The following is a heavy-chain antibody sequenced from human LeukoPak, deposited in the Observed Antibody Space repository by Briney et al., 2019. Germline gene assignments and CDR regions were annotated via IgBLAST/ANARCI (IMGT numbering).Heavy chain of an antibody. D-gene: IGHD6-19*01. J-gene: IGHJ4*02. CDR2: LNPHSGNT. CDR3: ARGGYSSGWYVDY. CDR1: GYTFTNYD. Sequence: WASVKVSCKASGYTFTNYDINWVRQATGQGLEWMGWLNPHSGNTGYAQKFQGRVTMTRNTSISTAYMELSSLRSDDTAAYYCARGGYSSGWYVDYWGQGTLVTVSS. V-gene: IGHV1-8*01.